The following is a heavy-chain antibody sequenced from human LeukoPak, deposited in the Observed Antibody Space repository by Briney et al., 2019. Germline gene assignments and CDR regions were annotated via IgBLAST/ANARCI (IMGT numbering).Heavy chain of an antibody. Sequence: PSETLSLTCTVSGGSISSGSYYWSWIRQPAGKGLEWIGRIYTSGSTNYNPSLKSRVTISVDTSKSQFSLNLRSVTAADTAVYYCAREIEVGAAGMDVWGQGTTVTVSS. CDR2: IYTSGST. CDR1: GGSISSGSYY. V-gene: IGHV4-61*02. CDR3: AREIEVGAAGMDV. D-gene: IGHD1-26*01. J-gene: IGHJ6*02.